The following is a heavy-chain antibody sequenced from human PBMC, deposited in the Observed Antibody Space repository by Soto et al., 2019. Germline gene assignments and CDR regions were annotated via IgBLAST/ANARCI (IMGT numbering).Heavy chain of an antibody. CDR2: ITSSSSYI. CDR3: VRDRGGDLKAFDI. D-gene: IGHD3-16*01. CDR1: GFTFSSYT. V-gene: IGHV3-21*01. Sequence: EVQLVESGGGLVKPGGSLRLSCAAFGFTFSSYTMNWVRQAPGKGLEWVSYITSSSSYIYYAYSVKCRITISRDNAKTYLYPQSHSLRAQDTAVCYCVRDRGGDLKAFDIGGQGPRVTFSS. J-gene: IGHJ3*02.